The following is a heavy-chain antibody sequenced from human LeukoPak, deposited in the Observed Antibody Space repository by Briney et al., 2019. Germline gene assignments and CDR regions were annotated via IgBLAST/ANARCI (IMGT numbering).Heavy chain of an antibody. J-gene: IGHJ5*02. D-gene: IGHD1-26*01. CDR1: GGSVYSINW. Sequence: SETMSLTCGVSGGSVYSINWWTWIRKQPKKCLEWIGAVHLDGRTNFNPSLKSRLTMSVDLSENHVSLKLTSVTAADTAVYYCARSGGTYGWFDPWGQGTLVTVSS. CDR2: VHLDGRT. V-gene: IGHV4-4*02. CDR3: ARSGGTYGWFDP.